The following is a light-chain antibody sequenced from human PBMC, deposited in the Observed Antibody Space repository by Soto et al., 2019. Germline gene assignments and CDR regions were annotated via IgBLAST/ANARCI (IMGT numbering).Light chain of an antibody. Sequence: QSALTQPASVSGSPGQSITISCTGTSSDVGNYNLVSWYQQHPAEAPKLMIYEVTKRPSGVSNRFSGSKSGNTASLTTSGLQAEDEADYYCCSYAGSNTYVFGTGTKVTVL. V-gene: IGLV2-23*02. CDR2: EVT. CDR3: CSYAGSNTYV. J-gene: IGLJ1*01. CDR1: SSDVGNYNL.